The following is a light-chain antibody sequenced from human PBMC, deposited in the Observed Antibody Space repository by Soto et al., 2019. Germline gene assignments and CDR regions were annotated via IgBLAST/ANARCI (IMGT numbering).Light chain of an antibody. Sequence: QSALTQPASVSGSPGQSITISCTGTSGDVGTYNLVSWYQHHPGKAPKLMIYEGSNRPSGVSHRFSGSQSGNTASLTISGLQAADDADYYCSSYAGAVAFGGGTQLTVL. CDR1: SGDVGTYNL. CDR2: EGS. V-gene: IGLV2-23*01. CDR3: SSYAGAVA. J-gene: IGLJ2*01.